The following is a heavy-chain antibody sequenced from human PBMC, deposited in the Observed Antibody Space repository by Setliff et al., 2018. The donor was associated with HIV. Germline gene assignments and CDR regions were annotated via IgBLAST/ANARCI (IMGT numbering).Heavy chain of an antibody. Sequence: PSETLSLTCTVSGGSISSSSYYWGWIRQPPGKGLEWIGSIYYRGSTYYNPSLKSRVTISLDTSKNQFSLKLSSLTAADTAVYFCARLRITMIMMLNYFDYWGQGTLVTVSS. CDR2: IYYRGST. J-gene: IGHJ4*02. D-gene: IGHD3-22*01. V-gene: IGHV4-39*07. CDR3: ARLRITMIMMLNYFDY. CDR1: GGSISSSSYY.